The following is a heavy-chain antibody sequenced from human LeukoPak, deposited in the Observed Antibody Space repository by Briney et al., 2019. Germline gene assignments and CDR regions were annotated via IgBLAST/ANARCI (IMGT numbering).Heavy chain of an antibody. CDR1: GGSVSSYY. V-gene: IGHV4-4*07. CDR3: AGQESGYSSGWPSFDY. CDR2: IYTSGST. D-gene: IGHD6-19*01. Sequence: SETLSLTCSVSGGSVSSYYWSWIRQPAGRGLEWIGRIYTSGSTNHNPSLKSRVTMSVDTSKNQFSLKLSSVTAADTAVYYCAGQESGYSSGWPSFDYWGQGTLVTVPS. J-gene: IGHJ4*02.